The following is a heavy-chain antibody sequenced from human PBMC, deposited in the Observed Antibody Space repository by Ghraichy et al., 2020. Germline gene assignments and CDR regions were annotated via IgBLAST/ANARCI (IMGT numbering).Heavy chain of an antibody. CDR2: ISGYNRNT. J-gene: IGHJ4*02. CDR3: ARGTGRYLYDRSGYPVTYFVC. CDR1: GYNFTNYA. Sequence: ASVKVSCKASGYNFTNYAISWVRQAPGQGLEWVGWISGYNRNTNYASSFQGRVTLTTDTSTNTAYMELRSLRSDDTAIYYCARGTGRYLYDRSGYPVTYFVCWGQGTLISDSS. V-gene: IGHV1-18*01. D-gene: IGHD3-22*01.